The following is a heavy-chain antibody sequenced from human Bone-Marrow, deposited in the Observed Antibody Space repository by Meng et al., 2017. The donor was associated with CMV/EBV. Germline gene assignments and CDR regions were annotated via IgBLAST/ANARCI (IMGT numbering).Heavy chain of an antibody. CDR2: IYSGGST. CDR1: GFTVSSNY. J-gene: IGHJ5*02. Sequence: GESLKISCAASGFTVSSNYMSWVRQAPGKGLEWVSVIYSGGSTYYADSVKGRFTISRDNSKNSLYLQMNSLRAEDTAVYYCATSSASPGNSWGQGTLVTVSS. D-gene: IGHD2-2*01. V-gene: IGHV3-53*01. CDR3: ATSSASPGNS.